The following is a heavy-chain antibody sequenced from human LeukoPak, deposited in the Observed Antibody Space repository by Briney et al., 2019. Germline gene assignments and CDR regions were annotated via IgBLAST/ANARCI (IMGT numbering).Heavy chain of an antibody. CDR3: ARRYYYDSSGSGLYGMDV. J-gene: IGHJ6*02. CDR2: IYPGDSDT. Sequence: GESLKISCKGSGYSFTSYWIGWVRQMPGKGLEWIGIIYPGDSDTRYSPSFQGQVTISADKSISTAYLQWSSLKASDTAMYYCARRYYYDSSGSGLYGMDVWGQGTTVTVSS. D-gene: IGHD3-22*01. CDR1: GYSFTSYW. V-gene: IGHV5-51*01.